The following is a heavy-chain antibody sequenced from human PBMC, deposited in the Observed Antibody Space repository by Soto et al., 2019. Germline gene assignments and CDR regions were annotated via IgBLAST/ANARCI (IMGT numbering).Heavy chain of an antibody. V-gene: IGHV3-30-3*01. CDR2: ISYDGSNK. CDR3: ARPWASTTMVHSSFDY. CDR1: AFTFSNHA. J-gene: IGHJ4*02. D-gene: IGHD5-18*01. Sequence: PGGSLRLSCAASAFTFSNHAMHWVRQAPGKGLEWVAIISYDGSNKYYADSVKGRFTISRDNSKNTLNLQMNSLRPEDTAVYYCARPWASTTMVHSSFDYWGQGTPVTVSS.